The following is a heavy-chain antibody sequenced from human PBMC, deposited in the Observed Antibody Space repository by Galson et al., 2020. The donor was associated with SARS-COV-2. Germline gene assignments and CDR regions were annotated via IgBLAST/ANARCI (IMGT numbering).Heavy chain of an antibody. CDR1: GFTFSDYY. D-gene: IGHD3-22*01. V-gene: IGHV3-11*01. CDR3: ARDLGYYYDSSGYYSPPY. Sequence: AGGSLRLSCAASGFTFSDYYMSWIRQAPGKGLEWVSYISSSGSTIYYADSVKGRFTISRDNAKNSLYLQMNSLRAEDTAVYYCARDLGYYYDSSGYYSPPYWGQGTLVTVSS. CDR2: ISSSGSTI. J-gene: IGHJ4*02.